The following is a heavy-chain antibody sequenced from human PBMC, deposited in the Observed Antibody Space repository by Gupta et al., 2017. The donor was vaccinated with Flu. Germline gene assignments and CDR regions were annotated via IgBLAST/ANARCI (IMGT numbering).Heavy chain of an antibody. CDR3: TRHLTSVSTEDF. J-gene: IGHJ4*02. CDR2: IYYSGTT. Sequence: GWVSQPPGKGLEWIARIYYSGTTYYNPSLKSRVMISIDASENQFSLILSSVTTADTAVYYCTRHLTSVSTEDFWGQGTLVTVSS. D-gene: IGHD3-9*01. V-gene: IGHV4-39*01.